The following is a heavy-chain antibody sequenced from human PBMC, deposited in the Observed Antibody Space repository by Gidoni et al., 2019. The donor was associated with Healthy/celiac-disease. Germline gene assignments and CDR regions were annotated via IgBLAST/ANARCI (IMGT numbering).Heavy chain of an antibody. V-gene: IGHV5-51*01. CDR1: GYSFTSYW. CDR2: IYPGDSDT. CDR3: SSSEGGMDV. Sequence: EVQLVQSGAEVKKPGESLKISCKGAGYSFTSYWIGWVRQMPGKGLGWMGIIYPGDSDTQYRPAFQGQVTLSADKSLSTAYLQWSRLKAPDHAMFYCSSSEGGMDVWGQGTTVTVSS. J-gene: IGHJ6*02.